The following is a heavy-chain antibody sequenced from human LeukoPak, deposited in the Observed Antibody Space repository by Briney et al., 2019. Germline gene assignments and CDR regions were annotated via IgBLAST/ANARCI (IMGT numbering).Heavy chain of an antibody. CDR2: MAPRDDGA. V-gene: IGHV1-46*01. CDR3: AREVRTGIGATDY. D-gene: IGHD1-14*01. J-gene: IGHJ4*02. Sequence: ASVKVSCKASGYSFSNYHVHWVRQAPGQGLEWVGIMAPRDDGAAYAQKFQGRVTMTRDTSTSTLYMDISSLRPEDTAVYYCAREVRTGIGATDYWGQGTLVTVSS. CDR1: GYSFSNYH.